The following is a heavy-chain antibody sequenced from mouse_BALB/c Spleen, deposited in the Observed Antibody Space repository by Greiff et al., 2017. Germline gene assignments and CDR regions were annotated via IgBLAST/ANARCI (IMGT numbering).Heavy chain of an antibody. D-gene: IGHD2-3*01. Sequence: VQLQQSGPGLVAPSQSLSITCTVSGFSLTGYGVNWVRQPPGKGLEWLGMIWGDGSTDYNSAPKSRLSISKDNYKSQVFLKMNILQTDDTARYDCARGDYDGYGYAMDYWGQGTSVTVSS. J-gene: IGHJ4*01. CDR2: IWGDGST. V-gene: IGHV2-6-7*01. CDR1: GFSLTGYG. CDR3: ARGDYDGYGYAMDY.